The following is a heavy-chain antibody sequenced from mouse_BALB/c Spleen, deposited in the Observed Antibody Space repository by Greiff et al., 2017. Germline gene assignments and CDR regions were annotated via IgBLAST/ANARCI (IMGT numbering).Heavy chain of an antibody. CDR3: AKERENTATDYYALEY. CDR2: ISSGGSYT. Sequence: DVHLVESGGGLVKPGGSLKLSCAASGFTFSSYTMSWVRQTPEKRLEWVATISSGGSYTYYPDSVKGRFPISRDNAKNTLYLQMSSLKSEDTAMYYCAKERENTATDYYALEYWGQGKPDTVSP. D-gene: IGHD1-2*01. J-gene: IGHJ4*01. CDR1: GFTFSSYT. V-gene: IGHV5-6-4*01.